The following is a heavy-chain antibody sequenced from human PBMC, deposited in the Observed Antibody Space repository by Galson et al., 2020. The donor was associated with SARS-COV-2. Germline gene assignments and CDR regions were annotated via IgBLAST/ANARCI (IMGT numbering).Heavy chain of an antibody. D-gene: IGHD4-17*01. CDR3: AREGLFYGDDGPYWYFDL. CDR1: GFTFRAHG. CDR2: IWYDGSKR. J-gene: IGHJ2*01. V-gene: IGHV3-33*01. Sequence: PGGSLRLSCAASGFTFRAHGIHWVRQAPRKGLEWVAVIWYDGSKRQYVDSVKGRFTISRDSSKNTVYLQMDSLRAEDTAVYYCAREGLFYGDDGPYWYFDLWGRGTLVTVSS.